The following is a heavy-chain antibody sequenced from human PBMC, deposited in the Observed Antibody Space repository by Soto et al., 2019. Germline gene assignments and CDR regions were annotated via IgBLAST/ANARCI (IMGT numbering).Heavy chain of an antibody. D-gene: IGHD3-22*01. CDR3: ARASPTAYYYDSSGYNWFDP. CDR2: IFYSGST. CDR1: SGSISSTIYS. Sequence: SETLSLTCTVSSGSISSTIYSWDWIRQPPGKGLEWIGSIFYSGSTYYNPSLKSRVTISVDTSKNQFSLKLSSVTAADTAVYYCARASPTAYYYDSSGYNWFDPWGQGTLVTVSS. V-gene: IGHV4-39*07. J-gene: IGHJ5*02.